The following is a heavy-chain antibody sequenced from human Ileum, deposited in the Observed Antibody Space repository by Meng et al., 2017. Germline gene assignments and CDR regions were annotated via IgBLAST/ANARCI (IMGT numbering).Heavy chain of an antibody. V-gene: IGHV3-49*03. Sequence: GGSLRLSCTASGFTFGDDAMSWFRQAPGKGLEWVGFIRSKAYGGTTEYAASVKGRFTISTDDSKSIAYLQMNSLKTEDTAVYYCTRQQWLDHYYYYYGMDVWGQGTTVTVSS. CDR3: TRQQWLDHYYYYYGMDV. CDR2: IRSKAYGGTT. CDR1: GFTFGDDA. D-gene: IGHD6-19*01. J-gene: IGHJ6*02.